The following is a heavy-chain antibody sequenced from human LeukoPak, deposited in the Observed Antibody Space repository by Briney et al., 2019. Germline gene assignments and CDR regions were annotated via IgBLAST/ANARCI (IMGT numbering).Heavy chain of an antibody. CDR3: ARVDAAAASSVYYYGMDV. V-gene: IGHV1-69*04. CDR1: GGTFSSYA. CDR2: IIPIFGIA. J-gene: IGHJ6*02. D-gene: IGHD6-13*01. Sequence: GAPVKVSCKASGGTFSSYAISWVRQAPGQGLEWMGRIIPIFGIANYAQKYQGRVTITADKSTSTAYMELSSLRSEDTAVYYCARVDAAAASSVYYYGMDVWGQGTTVTVSS.